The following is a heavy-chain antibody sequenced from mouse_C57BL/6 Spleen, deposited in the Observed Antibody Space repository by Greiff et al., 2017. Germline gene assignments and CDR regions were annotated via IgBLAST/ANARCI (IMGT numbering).Heavy chain of an antibody. D-gene: IGHD1-1*01. CDR2: IYPGGGYT. CDR1: GYTFTNYW. CDR3: AREGITTAPMDY. J-gene: IGHJ4*01. V-gene: IGHV1-63*01. Sequence: QVQLQQSGAELVRPGTSVKMSCKASGYTFTNYWIGWAKQRPGHGLEWIGDIYPGGGYTNYNEKFKGKATLTADKSSSTAYIQFSSLTSEDSAIYYYAREGITTAPMDYWGQGTSVTVSS.